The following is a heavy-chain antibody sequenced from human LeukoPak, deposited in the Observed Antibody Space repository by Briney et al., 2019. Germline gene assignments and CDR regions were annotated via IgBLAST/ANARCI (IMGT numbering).Heavy chain of an antibody. CDR2: IYYSGST. V-gene: IGHV4-30-4*08. CDR1: GGSISSGGYY. CDR3: ASIPYYYDSKGDY. D-gene: IGHD3-22*01. Sequence: SETLSLTCTVSGGSISSGGYYWSWIRQPPGKGLEWIGYIYYSGSTYYNPSLKSRVTISVDPSKNQFSLKLSSVTAADTAVYYCASIPYYYDSKGDYWGQGTLVTVSS. J-gene: IGHJ4*02.